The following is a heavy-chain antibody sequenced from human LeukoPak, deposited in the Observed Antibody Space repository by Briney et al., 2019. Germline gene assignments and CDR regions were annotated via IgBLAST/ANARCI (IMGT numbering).Heavy chain of an antibody. D-gene: IGHD6-19*01. J-gene: IGHJ4*02. CDR2: ISGSGDST. CDR3: AKVRAPSGWFNSDY. V-gene: IGHV3-23*01. Sequence: GGSLRLSCAASGFTFSDYYMSWIRQAPGKGLEWVSGISGSGDSTYYADSVKGRFTISRDNSKNTLFLQMNSLRAEDTAAYYCAKVRAPSGWFNSDYWGQGTLVTVSS. CDR1: GFTFSDYY.